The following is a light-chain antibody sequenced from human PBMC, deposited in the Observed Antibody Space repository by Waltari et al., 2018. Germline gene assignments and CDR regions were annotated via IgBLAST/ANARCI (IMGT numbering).Light chain of an antibody. J-gene: IGLJ3*02. CDR2: AYS. CDR3: QSYDSALSAV. Sequence: QSVLTQPPSVSGAPGQTVTISCAGSSANIGAGYVLHWYQQLPGAAPKLLIYAYSSRPSGVPDRFYGSKSGTSASLAINGLQPEDEADYYCQSYDSALSAVFGGGTKVTVL. CDR1: SANIGAGYV. V-gene: IGLV1-40*01.